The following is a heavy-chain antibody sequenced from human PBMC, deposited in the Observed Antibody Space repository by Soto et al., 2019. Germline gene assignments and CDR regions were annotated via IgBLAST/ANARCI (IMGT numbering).Heavy chain of an antibody. J-gene: IGHJ6*02. V-gene: IGHV5-51*01. D-gene: IGHD1-26*01. CDR1: GYSFTTHW. Sequence: GESLKISCKGSGYSFTTHWIGWVRQMPGKGLEWMGIINPDDSDTRYSPSFQGQVTSSADKSISTANLQWSSLKASDTAMYYCARVRRASIAFFYYGRDVWGHGTTVTVSS. CDR2: INPDDSDT. CDR3: ARVRRASIAFFYYGRDV.